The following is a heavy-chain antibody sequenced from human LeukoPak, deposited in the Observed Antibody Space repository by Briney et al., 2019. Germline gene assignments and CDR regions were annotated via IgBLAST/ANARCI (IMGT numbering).Heavy chain of an antibody. V-gene: IGHV3-30-3*01. J-gene: IGHJ4*02. CDR3: ARSAGANYFDY. CDR2: ISYDGSNT. CDR1: GFTFSSYA. D-gene: IGHD6-13*01. Sequence: GGSLRLSCEASGFTFSSYAMHGVRQAPGKGLEWVAVISYDGSNTYYADSVKGRFTISRDNSKNTLYLQMNSLRAEDTAVYYCARSAGANYFDYWGQGTLVTVSS.